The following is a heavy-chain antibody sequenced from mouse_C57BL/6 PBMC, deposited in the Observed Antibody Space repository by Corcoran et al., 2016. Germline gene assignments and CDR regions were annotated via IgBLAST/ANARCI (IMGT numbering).Heavy chain of an antibody. V-gene: IGHV9-3*01. Sequence: QIQLVQSGPELKKPGETVKISCKASGYTFTPYGMSWVKQAPGKGLTWMGWINTYSGVPTYADDFKGRFAFSLETSASTAYLQINNLKNEDTATYFCAKIPNYYGSSYDYAMDYWGQGTSVTVSS. CDR2: INTYSGVP. D-gene: IGHD1-1*01. CDR3: AKIPNYYGSSYDYAMDY. CDR1: GYTFTPYG. J-gene: IGHJ4*01.